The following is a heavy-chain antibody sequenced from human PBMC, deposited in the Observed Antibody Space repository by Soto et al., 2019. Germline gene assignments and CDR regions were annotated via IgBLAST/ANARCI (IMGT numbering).Heavy chain of an antibody. CDR2: ISSSRSYI. CDR3: ASHPRDNSGYWYYFDY. CDR1: GFTFSSYS. D-gene: IGHD3-22*01. Sequence: EVQLVESGGGLVKPGGSLRLSCAASGFTFSSYSMNWVRQAPGKGLEWVSSISSSRSYIYYADSVKGRFTISRDNAKNSLYLQMNSLRAEDTAVYYCASHPRDNSGYWYYFDYWGQGTLVTVSS. V-gene: IGHV3-21*01. J-gene: IGHJ4*02.